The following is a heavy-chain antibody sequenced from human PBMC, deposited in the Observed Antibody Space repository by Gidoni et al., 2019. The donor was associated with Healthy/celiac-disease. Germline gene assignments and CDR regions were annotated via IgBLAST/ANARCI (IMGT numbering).Heavy chain of an antibody. D-gene: IGHD3-16*02. CDR1: GFTFSSYV. V-gene: IGHV3-33*01. CDR3: ARDGIYYDYVWGSYRFDY. J-gene: IGHJ4*02. CDR2: IWYDGSNK. Sequence: QVQLVESGGGVVQPGRSLRLSCAASGFTFSSYVRHWVRQAPGKGLEWVAVIWYDGSNKYYADSVKGRFTISRDNSKNTLYLQMNSLRAEDTAVYYCARDGIYYDYVWGSYRFDYWGQGTLVTVSS.